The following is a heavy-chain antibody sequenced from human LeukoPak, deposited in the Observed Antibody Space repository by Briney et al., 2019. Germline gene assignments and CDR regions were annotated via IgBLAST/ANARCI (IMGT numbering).Heavy chain of an antibody. Sequence: GGSLRLSCAASGFTFSSYAMSWVRQAPGKGLEWVSAIGASGLSTDYADSVKGRFTISRDNSKNTLYLQMNSLRVEDTAVYYCAKGISSSNSWGQGTLATVPS. CDR1: GFTFSSYA. CDR3: AKGISSSNS. CDR2: IGASGLST. D-gene: IGHD2/OR15-2a*01. J-gene: IGHJ4*02. V-gene: IGHV3-23*01.